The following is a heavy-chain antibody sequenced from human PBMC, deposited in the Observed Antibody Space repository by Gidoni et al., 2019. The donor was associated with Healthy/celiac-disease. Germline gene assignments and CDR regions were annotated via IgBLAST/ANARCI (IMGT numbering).Heavy chain of an antibody. CDR2: ISAYNGNT. CDR1: GYNFTSYG. D-gene: IGHD6-13*01. J-gene: IGHJ5*02. CDR3: ARETAAGTGYNWFDP. Sequence: QVQLGQSGAEVKKPGASVKVSCKASGYNFTSYGISWVRQAPGQGLEWMGWISAYNGNTNYAQKLQGRVTMTTATSTSTAYMELRSLRSDDTAVYYCARETAAGTGYNWFDPWGQGTLVTVSS. V-gene: IGHV1-18*01.